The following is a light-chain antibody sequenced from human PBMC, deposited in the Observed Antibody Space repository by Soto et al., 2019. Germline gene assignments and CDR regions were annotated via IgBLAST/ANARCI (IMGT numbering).Light chain of an antibody. J-gene: IGKJ4*01. V-gene: IGKV3-20*01. CDR3: QHYGSPPLT. Sequence: EIVLTQSPGTLSLSPGERATLSCRASQSVSFNNLVWSQHKPGQAPRLLIYGASSRATDIPDRFSGSGSGTDFTLTISRLEPEDFAVYYCQHYGSPPLTFGGGTKVEIK. CDR1: QSVSFNN. CDR2: GAS.